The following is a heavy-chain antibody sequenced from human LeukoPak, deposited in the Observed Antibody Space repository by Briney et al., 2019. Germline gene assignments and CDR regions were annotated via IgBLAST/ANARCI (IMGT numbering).Heavy chain of an antibody. J-gene: IGHJ6*02. D-gene: IGHD3-16*01. CDR1: GGSISSSSYS. V-gene: IGHV4-39*01. Sequence: NPSETLSLTCTVSGGSISSSSYSWGWIRQPPGKGLEWIGSIYYSGSTYYNSSLKSRVTISVDTSKNQFSLKLRSVTAADTAVYYCARHYDYVWGSSYGMDVWGQGTTVTVSS. CDR3: ARHYDYVWGSSYGMDV. CDR2: IYYSGST.